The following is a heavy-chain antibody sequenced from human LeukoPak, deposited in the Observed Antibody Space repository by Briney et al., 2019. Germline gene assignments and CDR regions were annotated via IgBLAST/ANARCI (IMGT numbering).Heavy chain of an antibody. CDR3: ARGGSSGSDRDHAFDI. CDR1: GGSISSGSYY. CDR2: IYTSGST. V-gene: IGHV4-61*02. Sequence: PSETLSLTCTVSGGSISSGSYYWSWIRQPAGKGLEWIGRIYTSGSTNYNPSLKSRVTISVDTSKNQFSLKLSSVTAADTAVYYCARGGSSGSDRDHAFDIWGQGTMVTVSS. J-gene: IGHJ3*02. D-gene: IGHD3-22*01.